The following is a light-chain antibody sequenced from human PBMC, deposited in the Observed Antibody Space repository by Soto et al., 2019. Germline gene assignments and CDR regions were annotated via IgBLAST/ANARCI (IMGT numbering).Light chain of an antibody. CDR2: AAS. CDR3: QEYNDWPRGT. V-gene: IGKV3-15*01. J-gene: IGKJ1*01. Sequence: EVVMTQSPATLSVSPGERATLSCRASQSVNTNLAWYQQKPGEAPRVLIYAASTRATDVPDRFSGSGSGTDFTLTISSLQSEDFVIYYCQEYNDWPRGTFGPGTKVDIK. CDR1: QSVNTN.